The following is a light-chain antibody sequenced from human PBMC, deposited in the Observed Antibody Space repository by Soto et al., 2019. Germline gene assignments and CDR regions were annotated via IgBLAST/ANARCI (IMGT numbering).Light chain of an antibody. J-gene: IGLJ1*01. Sequence: QSALTQPASVSGSPGQSITISCTGTSSDIGGYNYVSWYQQNPGKAPKLLIYDVSNRPSGVSNRFSGSKSGNTASLTISGLQAEDEADYYCSSYTSSNTLYVFGAGTKLTVL. CDR2: DVS. CDR3: SSYTSSNTLYV. V-gene: IGLV2-14*01. CDR1: SSDIGGYNY.